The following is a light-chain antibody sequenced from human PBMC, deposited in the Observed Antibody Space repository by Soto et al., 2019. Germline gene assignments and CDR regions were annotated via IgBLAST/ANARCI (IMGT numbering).Light chain of an antibody. J-gene: IGKJ5*01. CDR1: QSVTGN. CDR2: AAS. CDR3: QQYHDWPPVT. Sequence: EIVMTQSTGSLSVSPGETATLSCRASQSVTGNLAWFQQKPGQAPRLLIYAASTRATGVPVRFSGSGSGTEFTLTISSLQSEDFAIYFCQQYHDWPPVTFGQGTRLEIK. V-gene: IGKV3-15*01.